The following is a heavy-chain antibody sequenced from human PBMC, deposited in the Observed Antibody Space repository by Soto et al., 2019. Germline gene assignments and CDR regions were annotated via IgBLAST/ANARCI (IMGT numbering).Heavy chain of an antibody. V-gene: IGHV4-59*01. CDR1: GDPISTYS. Sequence: SETLSLTCTVSGDPISTYSWSWVRQPPGKGLEWIGNIHYNGNTKYNPSLKSRGTMSLDTSKNQFGLRLISVTAADTAKYFCAREGNLGRSVQPLDFWGQGTLVTVSS. J-gene: IGHJ4*02. D-gene: IGHD1-1*01. CDR3: AREGNLGRSVQPLDF. CDR2: IHYNGNT.